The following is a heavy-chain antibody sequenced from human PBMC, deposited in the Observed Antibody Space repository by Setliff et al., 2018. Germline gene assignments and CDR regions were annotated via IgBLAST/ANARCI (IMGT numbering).Heavy chain of an antibody. CDR1: GAPFSGYY. J-gene: IGHJ5*02. CDR2: LKYSGT. V-gene: IGHV4-34*11. CDR3: AKESLAINTRWFDP. D-gene: IGHD3-3*02. Sequence: SETLSLTCGISGAPFSGYYWTWIRQAPGKGLEWIGSLKYSGTTYNAFFASRVTMSIDTSKNQFSLNLNSVTAADTALYYCAKESLAINTRWFDPWGQGILVTVSS.